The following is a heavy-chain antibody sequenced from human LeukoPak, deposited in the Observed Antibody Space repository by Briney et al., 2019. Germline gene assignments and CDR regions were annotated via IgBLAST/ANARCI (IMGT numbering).Heavy chain of an antibody. CDR2: ISGSGGST. J-gene: IGHJ4*02. CDR3: AKVVQWLVSYFDY. Sequence: GGSLRLSCAASGFTFSSYAMSWVRQAPGKGLEWVSAISGSGGSTYYADSVRGRFTISRDNSKNTLYLQMNSLRAEDTAVYYCAKVVQWLVSYFDYWGQGTLVTVSS. D-gene: IGHD6-19*01. V-gene: IGHV3-23*01. CDR1: GFTFSSYA.